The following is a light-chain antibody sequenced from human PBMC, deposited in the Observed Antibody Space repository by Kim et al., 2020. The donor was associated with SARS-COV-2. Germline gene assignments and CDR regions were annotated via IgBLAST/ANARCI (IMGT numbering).Light chain of an antibody. CDR2: GNS. CDR3: QSYDSSLSGGV. V-gene: IGLV1-40*01. CDR1: SSNIGAGYD. J-gene: IGLJ3*02. Sequence: RVNTSGTGSSSNIGAGYDVHWYQQLPGTAPKLLIYGNSNRPSGVPDRFSGSKSGTSASLAITGLQAEDEADYYCQSYDSSLSGGVFGGGTQLTVL.